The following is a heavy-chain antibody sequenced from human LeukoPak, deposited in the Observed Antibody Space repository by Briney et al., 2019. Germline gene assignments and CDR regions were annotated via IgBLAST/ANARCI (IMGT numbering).Heavy chain of an antibody. CDR1: GFTFSSYG. D-gene: IGHD3-22*01. V-gene: IGHV3-30*18. CDR3: AKGSRTTPRSSGLDY. CDR2: ISYDGSNK. J-gene: IGHJ4*02. Sequence: GGSLRLSCAASGFTFSSYGMHWVRQAPGKGLEWVAVISYDGSNKYYADSVKGRFTISRDNSKNTLYLQVNSLRAEDTAVYYCAKGSRTTPRSSGLDYWGQGTLVTVSS.